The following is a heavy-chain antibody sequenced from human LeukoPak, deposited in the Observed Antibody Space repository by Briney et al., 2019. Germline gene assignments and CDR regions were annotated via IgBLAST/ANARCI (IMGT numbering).Heavy chain of an antibody. V-gene: IGHV1-69*13. Sequence: ASVKVSCKASGGTFSSYAISWVRQAPGQGLEWMGGIIPIFGTANYAQKFQGRVTITADESTSTAYMELSSLRSEDTAVYYCARAPEPVGDAFDIWGQGTMVTVPS. CDR1: GGTFSSYA. CDR3: ARAPEPVGDAFDI. J-gene: IGHJ3*02. CDR2: IIPIFGTA.